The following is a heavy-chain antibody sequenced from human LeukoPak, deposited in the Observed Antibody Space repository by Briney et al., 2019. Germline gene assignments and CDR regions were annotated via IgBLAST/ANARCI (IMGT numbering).Heavy chain of an antibody. Sequence: ASVKVSCKSSGYTFTSYYMHWVRQAPGQGLEWMGRIIPILGIANYAQKFQGRVTITADKSTSTAYMELSSLRSEDTAVYYCAVVVVPAAIEEIDYWGQGTLVTVSS. CDR3: AVVVVPAAIEEIDY. J-gene: IGHJ4*02. CDR2: IIPILGIA. CDR1: GYTFTSYY. V-gene: IGHV1-69*02. D-gene: IGHD2-2*02.